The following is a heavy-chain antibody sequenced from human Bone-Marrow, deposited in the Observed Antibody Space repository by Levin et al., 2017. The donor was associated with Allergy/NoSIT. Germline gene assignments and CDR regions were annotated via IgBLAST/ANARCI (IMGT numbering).Heavy chain of an antibody. V-gene: IGHV4-34*01. CDR2: IKHTGTT. J-gene: IGHJ4*02. CDR1: GGSFNGYF. CDR3: ARGLRNVGGSGKFYPYCFDY. Sequence: SETLSLTCAVYGGSFNGYFWSWVRQPPGKGLEWIGEIKHTGTTNYNASLLSRVTMSVDTSKNQFSLILTSVTAADTAVYYCARGLRNVGGSGKFYPYCFDYWGMGTLVTVSS. D-gene: IGHD3-10*01.